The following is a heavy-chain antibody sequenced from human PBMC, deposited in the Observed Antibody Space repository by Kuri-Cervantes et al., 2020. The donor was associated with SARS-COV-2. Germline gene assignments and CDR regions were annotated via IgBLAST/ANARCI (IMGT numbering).Heavy chain of an antibody. CDR2: INHSGST. CDR3: ARGRVYARRIYYYYYGMDV. Sequence: GSLRLSCTVSGGSISSGDYYWSWIRQPPGKGLEWIGEINHSGSTNYNPSLKSRVTISVDTSKNQFSLKLSSVTAADTAVYYCARGRVYARRIYYYYYGMDVWGQGTTVTVSS. CDR1: GGSISSGDYY. V-gene: IGHV4-39*07. J-gene: IGHJ6*02. D-gene: IGHD3-16*01.